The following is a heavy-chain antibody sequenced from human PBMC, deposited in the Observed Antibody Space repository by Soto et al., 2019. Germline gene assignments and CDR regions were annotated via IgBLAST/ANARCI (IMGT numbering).Heavy chain of an antibody. CDR1: GCSISSYY. Sequence: SETLSLTCTFSGCSISSYYWSWIRQPPGKGLEWIGYIYYSGSTNYNPSLKSRVTISVDTSKNQFSLKLSSVTAADTAVYYCARRSSSSSYHYYYYMDVWGKGTTVTVSS. D-gene: IGHD6-6*01. V-gene: IGHV4-59*08. CDR2: IYYSGST. J-gene: IGHJ6*03. CDR3: ARRSSSSSYHYYYYMDV.